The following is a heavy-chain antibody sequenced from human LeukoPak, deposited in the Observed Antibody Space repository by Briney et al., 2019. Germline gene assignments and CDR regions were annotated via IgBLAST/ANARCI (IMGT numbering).Heavy chain of an antibody. J-gene: IGHJ4*02. CDR3: ASLLYSSGWYLSHYFDY. Sequence: SETLSLTCTVSGGSVSSGSHYWSWIRQPPGEELEWIGYIYYSGSTNYNPSLKSRVTISVDTSKNQFSLKLSSVAAADTAVYYCASLLYSSGWYLSHYFDYWGQGTLVTVSS. CDR1: GGSVSSGSHY. D-gene: IGHD6-19*01. CDR2: IYYSGST. V-gene: IGHV4-61*01.